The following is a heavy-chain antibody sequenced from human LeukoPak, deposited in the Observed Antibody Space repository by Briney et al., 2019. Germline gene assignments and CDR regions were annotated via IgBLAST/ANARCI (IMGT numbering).Heavy chain of an antibody. Sequence: GGSLRLSCAASGFTFSSNYMSWVRQAPGKGLEWVSLIYSGGSTYYADSVKGRFTISRDNSKNTLYLQMNTLRAEDTAVYYCARRAGGYSHPYDYWGQGTLVTVSS. CDR2: IYSGGST. D-gene: IGHD4-23*01. CDR1: GFTFSSNY. V-gene: IGHV3-53*01. J-gene: IGHJ4*02. CDR3: ARRAGGYSHPYDY.